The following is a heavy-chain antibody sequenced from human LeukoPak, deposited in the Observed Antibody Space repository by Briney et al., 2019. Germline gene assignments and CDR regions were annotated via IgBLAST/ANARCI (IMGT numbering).Heavy chain of an antibody. CDR1: GFTFSSYD. Sequence: GGSLRLSCAASGFTFSSYDMHWVRQATGKGLEWVSAIGTAGDTYYPGSVKGRFTISRENAKNSLYLQMNSLRAGDTAVYYCARGGEIPPNYYYYGMDAWGQGTTVTVSS. J-gene: IGHJ6*02. D-gene: IGHD2-2*02. CDR2: IGTAGDT. CDR3: ARGGEIPPNYYYYGMDA. V-gene: IGHV3-13*01.